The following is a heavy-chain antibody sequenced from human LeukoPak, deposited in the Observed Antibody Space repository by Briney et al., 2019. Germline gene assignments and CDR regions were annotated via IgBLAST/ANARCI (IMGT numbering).Heavy chain of an antibody. Sequence: ASVKVSCKASGYTFTGYYMHWVRQAPGQGLEWMGWINPNSGGTNYAQKFQGRVTMTRDTPISTAYMELSRLRSDDTAVYYCARRRPGYSSGWYGYWFDPWGQGTLVTVSS. V-gene: IGHV1-2*02. CDR1: GYTFTGYY. CDR3: ARRRPGYSSGWYGYWFDP. CDR2: INPNSGGT. J-gene: IGHJ5*02. D-gene: IGHD6-19*01.